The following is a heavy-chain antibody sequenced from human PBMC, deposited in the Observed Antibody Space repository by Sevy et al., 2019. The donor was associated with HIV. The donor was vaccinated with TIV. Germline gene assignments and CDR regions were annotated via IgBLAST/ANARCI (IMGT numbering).Heavy chain of an antibody. CDR2: ISGGGGSK. V-gene: IGHV3-23*01. D-gene: IGHD3-3*01. Sequence: GGSLRLSCAASGFTFSSYAMSWVRQAPGKGLEWVSSISGGGGSKYYADSVKGRFTISRDKSKNTLYLQMNSLRAGDTAVYYCAKSPYFDFWSGHYTRGANSDYWGQGTLVTVSS. CDR3: AKSPYFDFWSGHYTRGANSDY. CDR1: GFTFSSYA. J-gene: IGHJ4*02.